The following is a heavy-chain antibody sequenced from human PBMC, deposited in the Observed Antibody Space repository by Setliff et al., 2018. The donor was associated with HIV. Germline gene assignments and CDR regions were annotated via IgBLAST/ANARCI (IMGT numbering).Heavy chain of an antibody. D-gene: IGHD3-22*01. CDR1: GFTFGDYA. V-gene: IGHV3-49*04. CDR3: AKEREYYYDSSGSEY. CDR2: IRGKAYGETA. Sequence: PGGSLRLSCTASGFTFGDYAVSWVRQAPGKGLEWVGFIRGKAYGETADFAASLKGRFTISRDDSKSIAYLQMNSLKTEDTAVYYCAKEREYYYDSSGSEYWGQGTLVTVSS. J-gene: IGHJ4*02.